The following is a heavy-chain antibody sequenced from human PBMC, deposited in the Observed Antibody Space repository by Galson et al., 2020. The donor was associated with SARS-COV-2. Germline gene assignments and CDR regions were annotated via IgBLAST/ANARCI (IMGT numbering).Heavy chain of an antibody. CDR1: GFTFSSYV. D-gene: IGHD6-19*01. Sequence: GESLKISCAASGFTFSSYVLSLVRQAPVMGLEWVSGVSGSGGSTYYADSVRVRFTISRDNSKNTLYLQMNILRAEDTAVYYCAAGAVAGTGYWGQGTLVTVSS. CDR3: AAGAVAGTGY. V-gene: IGHV3-23*01. CDR2: VSGSGGST. J-gene: IGHJ4*02.